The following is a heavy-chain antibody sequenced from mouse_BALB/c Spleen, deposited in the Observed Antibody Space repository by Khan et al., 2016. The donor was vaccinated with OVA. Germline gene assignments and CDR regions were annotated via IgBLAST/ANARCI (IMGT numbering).Heavy chain of an antibody. CDR1: GYSFTSYY. D-gene: IGHD2-12*01. Sequence: EVQLQQSGPELMKPGASVKISCKASGYSFTSYYIHWVMQRHGESLEWIGYIAPFSGGSTYNQKFKVKATLTVDKSSSTAYIHLSNLTSEDSAVYYWTRHSYVAWLTYWGQGTLVTVSA. V-gene: IGHV1S135*01. J-gene: IGHJ3*01. CDR2: IAPFSGGS. CDR3: TRHSYVAWLTY.